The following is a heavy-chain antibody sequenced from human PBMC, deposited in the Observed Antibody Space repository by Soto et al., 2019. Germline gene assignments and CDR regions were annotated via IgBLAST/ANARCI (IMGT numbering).Heavy chain of an antibody. J-gene: IGHJ3*02. V-gene: IGHV4-30-4*01. Sequence: PSETLSLTCTVSGGSISSGDYYWSWIRQPPGKGLEWIGYIYYSGSTYYNPSLKSRVTISVDTSKNQFSLKLSSVTAADTAVYYCARAGYYDSSGYSAFDIWGQGTMVTVSS. CDR2: IYYSGST. CDR1: GGSISSGDYY. CDR3: ARAGYYDSSGYSAFDI. D-gene: IGHD3-22*01.